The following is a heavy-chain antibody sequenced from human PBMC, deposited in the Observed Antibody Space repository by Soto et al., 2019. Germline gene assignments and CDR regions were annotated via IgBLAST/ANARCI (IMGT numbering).Heavy chain of an antibody. CDR3: AKAMSGRSGYDSMLGY. J-gene: IGHJ4*02. D-gene: IGHD5-12*01. V-gene: IGHV3-30*18. Sequence: QVQLVESGGGVVQPGRSLRLSCAASGFTFSNYDMHWVRQAPGKGLEWVAVISYDGSNKYYADSVKGRFTISRDNSKNTLYLQMNSLRAEDTAVYYCAKAMSGRSGYDSMLGYWGQGTLVTVSS. CDR2: ISYDGSNK. CDR1: GFTFSNYD.